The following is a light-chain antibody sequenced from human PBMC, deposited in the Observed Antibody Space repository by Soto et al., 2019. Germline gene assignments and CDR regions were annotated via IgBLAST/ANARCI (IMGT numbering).Light chain of an antibody. CDR3: SSYTTSNTRQIV. V-gene: IGLV2-14*02. Sequence: QSVLTQPASVSGSPGQSITISCTGTSSDVGSYNLVSWYQQHPGKAPKLMIYEVSKWPSGVSNRFSGSKSGNTASLTISGLQAEDEADYYCSSYTTSNTRQIVFGAGTKVTVL. CDR1: SSDVGSYNL. J-gene: IGLJ1*01. CDR2: EVS.